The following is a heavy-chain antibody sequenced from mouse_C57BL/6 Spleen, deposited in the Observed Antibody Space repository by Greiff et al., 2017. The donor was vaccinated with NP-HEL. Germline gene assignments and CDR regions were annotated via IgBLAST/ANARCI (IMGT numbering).Heavy chain of an antibody. CDR1: GYAFTNYL. V-gene: IGHV1-54*01. J-gene: IGHJ1*03. CDR3: ASQDKIYYYGSSYWYFDV. D-gene: IGHD1-1*01. CDR2: INPGSGGT. Sequence: QVQLQQSGAELVRPGTSVKVSCKASGYAFTNYLIEWVKQRPGQGLEWIGVINPGSGGTNYNEKFKGKATLTADKSSSTAYMQLSSLTSEDSAVYFCASQDKIYYYGSSYWYFDVWGTGTTVTVSS.